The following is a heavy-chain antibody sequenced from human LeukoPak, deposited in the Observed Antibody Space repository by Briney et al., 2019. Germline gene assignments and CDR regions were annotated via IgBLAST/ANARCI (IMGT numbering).Heavy chain of an antibody. D-gene: IGHD2-8*02. V-gene: IGHV3-21*01. J-gene: IGHJ5*01. Sequence: PGGSLRLSCGGSGIALKSYSLTWVRQAPGKGLEWVSSISSTSAYIHYADSVKGRFTISRDNVDNVVYLEMNGLRAEDTATYYCARVAVSGPTGWFDSWGQGTLVIVSS. CDR2: ISSTSAYI. CDR3: ARVAVSGPTGWFDS. CDR1: GIALKSYS.